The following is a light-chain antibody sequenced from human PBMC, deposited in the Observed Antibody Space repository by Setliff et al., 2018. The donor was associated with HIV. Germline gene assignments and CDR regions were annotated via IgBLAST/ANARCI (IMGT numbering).Light chain of an antibody. Sequence: QSALTQPASVSGSPGQSITISCIGTSSDVGGYDFVSWYQQRPGKAPKLIIFDVTERPSGVSPRFSGSKSGNTASLTISGLQTEDEGDYFCASYRSPTTYVFGIGTKVPS. V-gene: IGLV2-14*03. J-gene: IGLJ1*01. CDR1: SSDVGGYDF. CDR2: DVT. CDR3: ASYRSPTTYV.